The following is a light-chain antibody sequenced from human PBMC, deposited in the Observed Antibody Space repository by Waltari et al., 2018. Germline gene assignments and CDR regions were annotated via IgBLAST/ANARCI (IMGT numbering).Light chain of an antibody. CDR1: SSDVGASNF. J-gene: IGLJ2*01. Sequence: QSALTQPASVSGSPGQSITIPCTGTSSDVGASNFVSWYQHHPGKAPKLMIYDVSPRPSGISDRFSGSKSGNTASLTISGLQAEDEADYYCSSHTPSSTLGHAIFGGGTKLTVL. CDR3: SSHTPSSTLGHAI. CDR2: DVS. V-gene: IGLV2-14*01.